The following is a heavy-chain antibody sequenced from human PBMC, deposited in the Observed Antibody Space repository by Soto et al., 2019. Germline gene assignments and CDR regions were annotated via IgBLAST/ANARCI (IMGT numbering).Heavy chain of an antibody. CDR2: ISSSSSTI. CDR1: GFTFSSYS. D-gene: IGHD3-10*01. Sequence: GGSLRLSCAASGFTFSSYSMNWVRQAPGKGLEWVSYISSSSSTIYYADSVKGRFTISRDNAKNSLYLQMNSLRDEDTAVYYCASGVAQEYYYYGMDVWGQGTTVTVSS. J-gene: IGHJ6*02. V-gene: IGHV3-48*02. CDR3: ASGVAQEYYYYGMDV.